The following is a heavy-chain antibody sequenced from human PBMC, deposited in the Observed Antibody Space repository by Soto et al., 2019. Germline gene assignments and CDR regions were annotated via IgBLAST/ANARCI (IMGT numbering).Heavy chain of an antibody. D-gene: IGHD6-13*01. CDR2: IWYDGSNK. CDR1: GFTFSSYG. CDR3: ARYHRLAALLGDAFDI. J-gene: IGHJ3*02. V-gene: IGHV3-33*01. Sequence: QVQLVESGGGVVQPGRSLRLSCAASGFTFSSYGMHWVRQAPGKGLEWVAVIWYDGSNKYYADSVKGRFTISRDNSKNTLYLQMNSLRAEDTAVYYCARYHRLAALLGDAFDIWGQGTMVTVSS.